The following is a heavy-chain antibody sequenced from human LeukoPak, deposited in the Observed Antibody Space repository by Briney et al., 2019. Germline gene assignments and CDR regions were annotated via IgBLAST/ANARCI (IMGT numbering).Heavy chain of an antibody. CDR2: IQGDGSEK. CDR1: GFTFSSYN. J-gene: IGHJ6*03. V-gene: IGHV3-7*01. CDR3: AKEGYYYMDV. Sequence: PGGSLRLSCAASGFTFSSYNLNWVRQAPGEGLEWVAKIQGDGSEKNYVDSVKGRFTISRDNGKNSLYLQMNSLRAEDTAVYYCAKEGYYYMDVWGKGTTVTVSS.